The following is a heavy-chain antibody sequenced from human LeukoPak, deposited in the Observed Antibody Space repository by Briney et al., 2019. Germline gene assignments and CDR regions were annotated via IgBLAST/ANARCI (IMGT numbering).Heavy chain of an antibody. CDR3: TRGSVAGVPNYYYYYMDV. D-gene: IGHD6-19*01. Sequence: GGSLRLSCTASGFTFGDYAMSWVRQAPRKGLEWIGFIRSKAYGGTTEYAASVKGRFTISRDDSKSIAYLQMNSLKTEDTAVYYCTRGSVAGVPNYYYYYMDVWGKGTTVTVSS. J-gene: IGHJ6*03. CDR2: IRSKAYGGTT. CDR1: GFTFGDYA. V-gene: IGHV3-49*04.